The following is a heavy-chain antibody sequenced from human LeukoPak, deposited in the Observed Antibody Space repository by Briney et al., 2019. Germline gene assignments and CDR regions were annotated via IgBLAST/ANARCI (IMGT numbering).Heavy chain of an antibody. V-gene: IGHV4-59*11. CDR3: AIDAY. CDR2: VYNIGTT. J-gene: IGHJ4*02. CDR1: RVSIGSHY. Sequence: SETLSLTCTVSRVSIGSHYWRWIRQSPGRGGEWVGRVYNIGTTVYNPSLTGPVTISVDTSKNQYALNLRSETAADAAVYYCAIDAYWGQGILVTVSS.